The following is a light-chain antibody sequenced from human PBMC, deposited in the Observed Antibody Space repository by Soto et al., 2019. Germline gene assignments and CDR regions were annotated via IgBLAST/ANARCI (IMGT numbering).Light chain of an antibody. CDR3: QQYGSSPCT. CDR2: GAS. CDR1: QSVSSSY. J-gene: IGKJ2*02. V-gene: IGKV3-20*01. Sequence: IVLTQSPGTLSLSPGERATLSCRASQSVSSSYLAWYQQKPGQAPRLLIYGASSRDTGIPDRFSGSGSGTDFTLTISSLEPEDFAVYYCQQYGSSPCTFGQGTKLEIK.